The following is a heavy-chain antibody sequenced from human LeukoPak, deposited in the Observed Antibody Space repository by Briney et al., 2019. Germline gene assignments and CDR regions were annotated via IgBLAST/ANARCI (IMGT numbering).Heavy chain of an antibody. J-gene: IGHJ4*02. CDR2: IYYRGST. V-gene: IGHV4-59*01. CDR3: ARTTGNYGYYFDY. D-gene: IGHD1-7*01. CDR1: GGSINDYY. Sequence: KPSETLSLTCTVSGGSINDYYWSWSREPPGKGLEWIGHIYYRGSTNYNPSLNSRVTISVDTSKNQFSLKLTSVTAADTAVYYCARTTGNYGYYFDYWGQGTLVTVSS.